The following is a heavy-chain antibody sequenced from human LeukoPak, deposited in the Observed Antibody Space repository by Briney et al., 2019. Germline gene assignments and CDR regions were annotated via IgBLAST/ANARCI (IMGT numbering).Heavy chain of an antibody. CDR3: AKHYYDSSGCFDP. Sequence: GGSLRLSCAASGFTFSSYGMHWVRQAPGKGLEWVAFIRYDESTKFYADSVKGRFTISRDNSKTTLYLQMNSLRAEDTAVYYCAKHYYDSSGCFDPWGQGTLVTVSS. J-gene: IGHJ5*02. V-gene: IGHV3-30*02. CDR2: IRYDESTK. D-gene: IGHD3-22*01. CDR1: GFTFSSYG.